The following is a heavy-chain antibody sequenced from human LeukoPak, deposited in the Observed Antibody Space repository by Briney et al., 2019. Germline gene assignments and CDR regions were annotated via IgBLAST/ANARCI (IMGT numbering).Heavy chain of an antibody. CDR2: IKQDGSEK. CDR1: GFTFSSYW. D-gene: IGHD6-6*01. CDR3: ARDGEYSSSSAAFDI. Sequence: GGSLRLSGAASGFTFSSYWMSWVRQAPGKGLEWVANIKQDGSEKYYVDSVKGRFTISRDNAKNSLYLQMNSLRAEDTAVYYCARDGEYSSSSAAFDIWGQGTMVTVSS. J-gene: IGHJ3*02. V-gene: IGHV3-7*01.